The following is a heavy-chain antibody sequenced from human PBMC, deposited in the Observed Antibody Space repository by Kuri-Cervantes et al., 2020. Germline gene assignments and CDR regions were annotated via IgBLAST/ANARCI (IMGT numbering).Heavy chain of an antibody. J-gene: IGHJ5*02. V-gene: IGHV3-21*01. CDR3: ARGGNSSSWYWWFDP. Sequence: GGSLRLSCAASGFTFSSYSMNWVRQAPGKGLEWVSSISSSSSYIYYADSVKGRFTISRDNAKNSLYLQMNSLRAEDTAVYYCARGGNSSSWYWWFDPWGQGTLVTVSS. D-gene: IGHD6-13*01. CDR2: ISSSSSYI. CDR1: GFTFSSYS.